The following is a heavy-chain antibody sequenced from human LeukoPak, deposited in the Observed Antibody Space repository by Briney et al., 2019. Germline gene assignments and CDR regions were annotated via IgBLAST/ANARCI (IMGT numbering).Heavy chain of an antibody. Sequence: GGSLRLSCAASGFTFSSYAMHWVRQAPGKGLEWVAVISYDGSSKYYADSVEGRFTISRDNSKNTLYLQMNSLRAEDTAVYYCARESDDFWSGYYNGPFDYWGQGTLVTVSS. CDR2: ISYDGSSK. D-gene: IGHD3-3*01. CDR1: GFTFSSYA. CDR3: ARESDDFWSGYYNGPFDY. V-gene: IGHV3-30-3*01. J-gene: IGHJ4*02.